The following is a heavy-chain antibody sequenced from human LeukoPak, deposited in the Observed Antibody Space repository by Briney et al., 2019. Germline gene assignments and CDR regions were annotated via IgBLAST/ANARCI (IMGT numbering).Heavy chain of an antibody. CDR3: ARHSYSSGWYSYYFDY. D-gene: IGHD6-19*01. CDR2: IYYSGST. J-gene: IGHJ4*02. Sequence: SETLSLTCTVSGVSISAYYWSWIRQPPGKGLEWIGYIYYSGSTNYNPSLKSRVTISVDTSKNQFSLKLSSVTAADTAVYYCARHSYSSGWYSYYFDYWGQGTLVTVSS. CDR1: GVSISAYY. V-gene: IGHV4-59*08.